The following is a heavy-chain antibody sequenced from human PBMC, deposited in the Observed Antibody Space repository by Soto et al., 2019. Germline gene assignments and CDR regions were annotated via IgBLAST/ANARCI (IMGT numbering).Heavy chain of an antibody. V-gene: IGHV4-39*01. Sequence: PSETLSLTCTVSGGSISSSSYYWGWIRQPPGKGLEWIGSIYYSGSTYYNPSLKSRVTISVDTSKNQFSLKLSSVTAADMFVYYCARLYTAMGYYYYYMDVWGKGTTVTVSS. CDR1: GGSISSSSYY. CDR2: IYYSGST. D-gene: IGHD5-18*01. J-gene: IGHJ6*03. CDR3: ARLYTAMGYYYYYMDV.